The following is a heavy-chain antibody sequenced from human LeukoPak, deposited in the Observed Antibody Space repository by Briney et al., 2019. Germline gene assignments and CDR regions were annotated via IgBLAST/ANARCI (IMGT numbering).Heavy chain of an antibody. CDR2: ISSSSSYL. CDR3: AHVLSTVTTGGVFEI. D-gene: IGHD4-17*01. J-gene: IGHJ3*02. Sequence: PGGSLRLCCAASGFTSISYNMNWVRQAPGEGLELVSSISSSSSYLYYADSVEGRFTISRDNAKNSLYLQMNSLRAEDTAVYYCAHVLSTVTTGGVFEIWGQGTMVTVSS. V-gene: IGHV3-21*01. CDR1: GFTSISYN.